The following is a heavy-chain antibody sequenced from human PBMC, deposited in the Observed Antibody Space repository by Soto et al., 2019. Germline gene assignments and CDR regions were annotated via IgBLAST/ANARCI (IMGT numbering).Heavy chain of an antibody. CDR2: IYYSGST. V-gene: IGHV4-31*03. CDR1: GGTISSGRDY. CDR3: ARVPAYCGGDCYSSLFDY. J-gene: IGHJ4*02. Sequence: PSETVSLTCTVSGGTISSGRDYWSWIRQHPGKGLEWIGYIYYSGSTYYNPSLKSRVTISVDTSKNQFSLKLSSVTAADTAVYYCARVPAYCGGDCYSSLFDYWGQGTLVTVSS. D-gene: IGHD2-21*01.